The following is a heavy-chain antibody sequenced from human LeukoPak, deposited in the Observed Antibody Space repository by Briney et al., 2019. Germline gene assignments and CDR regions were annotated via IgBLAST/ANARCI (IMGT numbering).Heavy chain of an antibody. CDR3: ARGGSGSSTSYFDY. V-gene: IGHV3-30*04. Sequence: PGGSLRLSCAASGLTFSSYAMHWVRQAPGKGLEWVAVISYDGSNKYYADSVKGRFTISRDNSKNTLYLQMNSLRAEDTAVYYCARGGSGSSTSYFDYWGQGTLVTVSS. D-gene: IGHD3-10*01. CDR2: ISYDGSNK. CDR1: GLTFSSYA. J-gene: IGHJ4*02.